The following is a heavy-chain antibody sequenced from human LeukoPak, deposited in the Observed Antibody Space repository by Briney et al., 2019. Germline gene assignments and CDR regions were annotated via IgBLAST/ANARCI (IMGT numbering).Heavy chain of an antibody. CDR1: GFTFSSYS. V-gene: IGHV3-21*01. CDR2: ISSSSSYI. Sequence: GGSLRLSCAASGFTFSSYSMNWVCQAPGKGLEWVSSISSSSSYIYYADSVKGRFTISRDNAKNSLYLQMNSLRAEDTAVYYCARDRLVSSGWDLDPWGQGTLVTVSS. D-gene: IGHD6-19*01. J-gene: IGHJ5*02. CDR3: ARDRLVSSGWDLDP.